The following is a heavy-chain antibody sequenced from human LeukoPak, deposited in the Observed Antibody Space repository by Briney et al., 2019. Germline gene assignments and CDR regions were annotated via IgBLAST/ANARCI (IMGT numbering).Heavy chain of an antibody. Sequence: GSLRLSCAASGFTFSSYGMHWVRQAPGKGLEWVAVISYDGSNKYYADSVKGRVTISRDNSKNTLYLQMNSLRAEDTAVYYCAKDYRYSSSWLWGPFDYWGQGTLVTVSS. CDR3: AKDYRYSSSWLWGPFDY. J-gene: IGHJ4*02. CDR2: ISYDGSNK. D-gene: IGHD6-13*01. CDR1: GFTFSSYG. V-gene: IGHV3-30*18.